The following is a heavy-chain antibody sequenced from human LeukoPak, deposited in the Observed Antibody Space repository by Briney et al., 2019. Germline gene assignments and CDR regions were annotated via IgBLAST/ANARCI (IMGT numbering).Heavy chain of an antibody. Sequence: SETLSLSCTVSGGSISSSSYYWGWIRQPPGKGLEWIGSIYYSGSTYYNPSLKSRVTISVDTSKNQFSLKLSSVTAADTAVYYCARVSGLESLFYYYYYMDVWGKGTTVTVSS. CDR1: GGSISSSSYY. D-gene: IGHD3-3*01. CDR2: IYYSGST. V-gene: IGHV4-39*07. CDR3: ARVSGLESLFYYYYYMDV. J-gene: IGHJ6*03.